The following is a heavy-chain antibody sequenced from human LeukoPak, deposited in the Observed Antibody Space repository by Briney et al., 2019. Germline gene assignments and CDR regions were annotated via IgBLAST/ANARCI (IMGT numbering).Heavy chain of an antibody. Sequence: ASVKVSCKASGYTFTSYAFSWVRQAPGQGLEWMGWISTYNGNTKYARKLQGRVTMTTDTSTTTAYMELRSLRSDDTAVFYCARVRDGSPYYFDYWGQGTRVTVSS. J-gene: IGHJ4*02. D-gene: IGHD5-24*01. V-gene: IGHV1-18*01. CDR1: GYTFTSYA. CDR2: ISTYNGNT. CDR3: ARVRDGSPYYFDY.